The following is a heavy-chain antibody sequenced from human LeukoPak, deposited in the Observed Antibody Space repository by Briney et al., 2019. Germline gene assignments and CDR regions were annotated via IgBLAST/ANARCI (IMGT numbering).Heavy chain of an antibody. V-gene: IGHV3-74*01. CDR1: GFTFSSYW. CDR3: ARADGYCSSTSCHDAFDI. J-gene: IGHJ3*02. CDR2: INSDGSST. D-gene: IGHD2-2*03. Sequence: GGSLRLSCAASGFTFSSYWMHWVRQAPGKGLVWVSRINSDGSSTSYADSVKGRFTISRDNAKITLYLQMNSLRAEDTAVYYCARADGYCSSTSCHDAFDIWGQGTMVTVSS.